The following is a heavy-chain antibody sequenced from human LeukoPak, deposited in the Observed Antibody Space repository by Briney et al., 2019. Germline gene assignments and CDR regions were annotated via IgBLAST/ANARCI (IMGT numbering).Heavy chain of an antibody. Sequence: SETLSHTCPVSGGSIRTYYWGWLRQPPGKGLAWIGYIYYSGSTDYNPSLKSRVTISVDTSKNQFSLKLNSVTAADTAVYYCARHQPWATIMGPVMDVWGQGTTVTVSS. CDR1: GGSIRTYY. D-gene: IGHD5-24*01. V-gene: IGHV4-59*08. J-gene: IGHJ6*02. CDR3: ARHQPWATIMGPVMDV. CDR2: IYYSGST.